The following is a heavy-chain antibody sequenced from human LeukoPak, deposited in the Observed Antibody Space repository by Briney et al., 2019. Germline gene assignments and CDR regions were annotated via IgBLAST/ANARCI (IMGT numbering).Heavy chain of an antibody. V-gene: IGHV4-39*01. CDR2: IYYSGST. CDR3: ARVGVGSSGWFDY. CDR1: GGSISSSSYY. Sequence: SETLSLTCTVSGGSISSSSYYWGWIRQPPGKGLEWIGSIYYSGSTYYNPSLKSRVTISVDTSKNQFSLKLSSVTAADTAVYYCARVGVGSSGWFDYWGQGTLVTVSS. D-gene: IGHD6-19*01. J-gene: IGHJ4*02.